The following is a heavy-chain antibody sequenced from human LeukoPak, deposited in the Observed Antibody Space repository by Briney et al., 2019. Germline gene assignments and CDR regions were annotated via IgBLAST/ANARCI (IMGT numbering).Heavy chain of an antibody. Sequence: PGGSLRLSCAASGFTFSSYAMSWVRQAPGKGLEWVSAISGSGGSTYYADSVKDRFTISRDNSKNTLYLQMNSLRAEDTAVYYCAKIPQLRFLEWLLYPIDYWGQGTLVTVSS. V-gene: IGHV3-23*01. CDR3: AKIPQLRFLEWLLYPIDY. D-gene: IGHD3-3*01. CDR1: GFTFSSYA. CDR2: ISGSGGST. J-gene: IGHJ4*02.